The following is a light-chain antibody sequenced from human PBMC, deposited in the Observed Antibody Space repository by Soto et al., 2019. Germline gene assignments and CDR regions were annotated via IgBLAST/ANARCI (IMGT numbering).Light chain of an antibody. Sequence: EIRITQSPSPLSAFLGERVTIPCGASQRFSSWLAGYQQKPGKAPKLLIYDASTLESGVPSRFSGSGYGTEFTLTINSLQPGDFATYYCQQYESFSPYTFGQGTRLEI. CDR2: DAS. J-gene: IGKJ2*01. V-gene: IGKV1-5*01. CDR1: QRFSSW. CDR3: QQYESFSPYT.